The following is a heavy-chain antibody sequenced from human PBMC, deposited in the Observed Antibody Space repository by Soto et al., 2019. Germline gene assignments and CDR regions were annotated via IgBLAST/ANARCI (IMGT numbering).Heavy chain of an antibody. Sequence: QVQLVQSGAEVKKPGSSVKVSCKASGGNFNNYAISWVRQAPAQGLQWMGGIIPIIDTTHYAQKLQGRVTISADRGRTTVYMELTGLTSDDSATYFCAREPRDPDALSLWGQGTVVTVSS. V-gene: IGHV1-69*06. CDR2: IIPIIDTT. D-gene: IGHD2-21*01. CDR1: GGNFNNYA. J-gene: IGHJ3*01. CDR3: AREPRDPDALSL.